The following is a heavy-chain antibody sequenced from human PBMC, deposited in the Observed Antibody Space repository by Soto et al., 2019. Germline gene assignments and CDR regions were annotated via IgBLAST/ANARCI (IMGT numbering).Heavy chain of an antibody. J-gene: IGHJ5*02. V-gene: IGHV3-23*01. D-gene: IGHD1-26*01. Sequence: GGSLRLSCAASGFTFSSYAMSWVRQAPGKGLEWVSAISGSGGSTYYADSVKGRFTTSRDNSKNTLYLQMNSLRAEDTAVYYCAKDSGSYPVGWFDPWGQGTLVTVS. CDR1: GFTFSSYA. CDR2: ISGSGGST. CDR3: AKDSGSYPVGWFDP.